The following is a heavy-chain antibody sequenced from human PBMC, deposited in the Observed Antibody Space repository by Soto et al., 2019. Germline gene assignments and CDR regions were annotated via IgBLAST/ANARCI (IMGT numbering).Heavy chain of an antibody. CDR3: ARDDGLAYCGGDCYS. Sequence: QVQLVQSGAEVKKPGSSVKVSCKASGGTFSSYTISWVRQAPGQGLEWMGRIIPILGIANYAQKFQGRVKITADKSTSTAYMELSSLRSEDTAVYYCARDDGLAYCGGDCYSWGQGTLVTVSS. J-gene: IGHJ4*02. D-gene: IGHD2-21*02. CDR1: GGTFSSYT. V-gene: IGHV1-69*02. CDR2: IIPILGIA.